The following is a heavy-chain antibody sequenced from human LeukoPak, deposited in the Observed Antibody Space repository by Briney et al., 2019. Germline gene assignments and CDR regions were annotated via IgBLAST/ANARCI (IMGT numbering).Heavy chain of an antibody. V-gene: IGHV4-59*12. CDR1: GGSIRSYY. D-gene: IGHD6-13*01. CDR3: AREAAAGAGINWFDP. J-gene: IGHJ5*02. CDR2: IYYSGST. Sequence: SETLSLTCTVSGGSIRSYYWSWIRQPPGKGLEWIGYIYYSGSTNYNPSLKSRVTISVDTSKNQFSLNLRSVTAADTAVYYCAREAAAGAGINWFDPWGQGTLVTVSS.